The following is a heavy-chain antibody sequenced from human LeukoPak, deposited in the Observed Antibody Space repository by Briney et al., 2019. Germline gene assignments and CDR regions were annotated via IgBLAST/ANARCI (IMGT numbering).Heavy chain of an antibody. V-gene: IGHV3-7*01. CDR2: INQDGSEK. CDR3: ARDRAGSYYRY. Sequence: PGGSLRLSCAASGFTFSNYVIHWVRQAPGKGLEWVANINQDGSEKYYVDSVKGRFTISRDNAKNSLYLQMNSLRAEDTAVYYCARDRAGSYYRYWGQGTLVTVSS. D-gene: IGHD1-26*01. J-gene: IGHJ4*02. CDR1: GFTFSNYV.